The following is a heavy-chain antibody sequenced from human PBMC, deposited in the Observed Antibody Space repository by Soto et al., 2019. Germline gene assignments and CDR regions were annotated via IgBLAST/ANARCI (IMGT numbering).Heavy chain of an antibody. CDR1: GFTFSSYS. Sequence: EVQLVESGGGLVKPGGSLRLSCAASGFTFSSYSMNWVRQAPGKGLEWVSSISSSSSYIYYADSVKGRFTISRDNAKNSLYLQMNSLRAEDTAVYYCARDPSSDWPYFDYWGQGTLVTVSS. CDR3: ARDPSSDWPYFDY. CDR2: ISSSSSYI. J-gene: IGHJ4*02. V-gene: IGHV3-21*01. D-gene: IGHD6-19*01.